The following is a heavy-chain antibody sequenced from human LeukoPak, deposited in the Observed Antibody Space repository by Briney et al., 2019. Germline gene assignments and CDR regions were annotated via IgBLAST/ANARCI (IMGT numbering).Heavy chain of an antibody. CDR1: GGSISSSSYY. D-gene: IGHD6-13*01. J-gene: IGHJ5*02. CDR2: IYPTGSP. Sequence: PSETLSLTCTVSGGSISSSSYYWGWIRQPPGKGLERIGNIYPTGSPYYNPSLKSRVTISVDTSKNQFSPKVSSVSAADTAVYYCARAYSSSWYCNWFDPWGQGTLVTVSS. V-gene: IGHV4-39*07. CDR3: ARAYSSSWYCNWFDP.